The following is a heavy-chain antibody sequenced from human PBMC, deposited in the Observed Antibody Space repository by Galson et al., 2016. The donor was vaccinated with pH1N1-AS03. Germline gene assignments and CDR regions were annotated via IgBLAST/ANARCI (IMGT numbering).Heavy chain of an antibody. J-gene: IGHJ3*02. Sequence: PPGKGLEWIGSIYYSGATYYTSSLKSRVTKSVDTSKNEFSLRLTSVTAADTAVYYCARPLAVTDAFDIWGQGTMVTIS. CDR2: IYYSGAT. V-gene: IGHV4-39*01. D-gene: IGHD2-21*02. CDR3: ARPLAVTDAFDI.